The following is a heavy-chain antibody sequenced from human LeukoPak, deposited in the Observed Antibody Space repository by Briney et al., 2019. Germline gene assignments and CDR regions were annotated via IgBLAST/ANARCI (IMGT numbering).Heavy chain of an antibody. CDR2: IYTSGST. D-gene: IGHD4-17*01. V-gene: IGHV4-4*07. CDR1: GGSISSYY. CDR3: ARGRLEYGDYVLAWYFDL. J-gene: IGHJ2*01. Sequence: SETLSLTCTVSGGSISSYYWSWIRQPAGKGLEWIGRIYTSGSTNYNPSLKSRVTMSVDTSKSQFSLKLSSVTAADTAVYYCARGRLEYGDYVLAWYFDLWGRGTLVTVSS.